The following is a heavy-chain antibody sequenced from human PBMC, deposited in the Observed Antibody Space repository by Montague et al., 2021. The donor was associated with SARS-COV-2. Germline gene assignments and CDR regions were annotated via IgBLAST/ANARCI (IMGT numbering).Heavy chain of an antibody. J-gene: IGHJ4*02. V-gene: IGHV3-21*01. CDR1: GFTFSNYI. CDR2: I. Sequence: SLRLSCAASGFTFSNYIMNWVRQAPGKGLEWVSSIKGRFTISRDNAKNSLYLQMNSLRAEDTAVYYCARAPGYDGTDYWGQGTLVTVS. CDR3: ARAPGYDGTDY. D-gene: IGHD4-23*01.